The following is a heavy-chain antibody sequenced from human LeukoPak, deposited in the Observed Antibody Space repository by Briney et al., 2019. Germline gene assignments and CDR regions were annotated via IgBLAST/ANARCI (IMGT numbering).Heavy chain of an antibody. D-gene: IGHD3-9*01. CDR1: GGSISSYY. J-gene: IGHJ3*02. CDR2: IYYSGST. V-gene: IGHV4-59*06. CDR3: ARDRYYDILTGYFGVDAFDS. Sequence: SETLSLTCTVSGGSISSYYWSWIRQHPGKGLEWIGYIYYSGSTYYNPSLKSRVTISVDTSKNQFSLKLSSVTAADTAVYYCARDRYYDILTGYFGVDAFDSWGQGTMVTVSS.